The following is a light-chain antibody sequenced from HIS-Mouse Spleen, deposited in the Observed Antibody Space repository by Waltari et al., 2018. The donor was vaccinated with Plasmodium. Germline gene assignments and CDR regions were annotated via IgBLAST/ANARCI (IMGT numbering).Light chain of an antibody. J-gene: IGLJ3*02. CDR1: SGSVPTCYS. Sequence: QTVVTQEPSFSVSPGGTVTLACALSSGSVPTCYSPNWYQHTPRQAPRTLIYSTNTRSSGVPDRFSGSILGNKAALTITGAQADDESDYYCVLYMGSGIWVFGGGTKLTVL. CDR3: VLYMGSGIWV. CDR2: STN. V-gene: IGLV8-61*01.